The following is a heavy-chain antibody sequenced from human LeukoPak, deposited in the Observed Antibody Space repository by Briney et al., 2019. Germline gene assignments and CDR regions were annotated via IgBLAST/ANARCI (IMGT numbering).Heavy chain of an antibody. V-gene: IGHV1-2*02. CDR3: ARDRDQYYYDSSGYYPLDY. J-gene: IGHJ4*02. D-gene: IGHD3-22*01. CDR2: INPNSGGT. Sequence: GASVKVSCKASGCTFTGYYMHWVRQAPGQGLEWMGWINPNSGGTNYAQKFQGRVTMTRDTSISTAYMELSRLRSDDTAVYYCARDRDQYYYDSSGYYPLDYWGQGTLVTVSS. CDR1: GCTFTGYY.